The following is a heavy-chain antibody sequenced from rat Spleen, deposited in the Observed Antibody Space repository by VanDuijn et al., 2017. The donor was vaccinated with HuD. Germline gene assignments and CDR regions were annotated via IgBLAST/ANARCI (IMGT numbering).Heavy chain of an antibody. J-gene: IGHJ4*01. V-gene: IGHV2-43*01. CDR1: GFSLTTYH. CDR2: IWTGGGT. D-gene: IGHD5-1*01. Sequence: QVQVKESGPGLVQPSQTLSLTCTVSGFSLTTYHVSWVRQPPGKGLEWMGVIWTGGGTAYNSLLKARLSISRDTSKSQVFLKMNSLQTEDTATYDCAREERGGGVMDVWGQGASVTVSS. CDR3: AREERGGGVMDV.